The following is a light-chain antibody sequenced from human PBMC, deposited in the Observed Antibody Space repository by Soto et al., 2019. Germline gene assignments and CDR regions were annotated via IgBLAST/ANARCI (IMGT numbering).Light chain of an antibody. J-gene: IGKJ5*01. CDR1: QSISIW. Sequence: DIQMTQSPSTLSASVVYRVTITCXARQSISIWLAWYQQKPGKAPKLLIYKASSLESGVPSRFSGSGSGTEFTLTISSLQSEDFAVYYCQQYDNWPPITFGQGTRLEIK. CDR2: KAS. V-gene: IGKV1-5*03. CDR3: QQYDNWPPIT.